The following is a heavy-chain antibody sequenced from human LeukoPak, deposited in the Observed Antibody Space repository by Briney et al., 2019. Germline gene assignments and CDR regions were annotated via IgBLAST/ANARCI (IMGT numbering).Heavy chain of an antibody. CDR3: ARDRYSIVATMYFDY. D-gene: IGHD5-12*01. V-gene: IGHV3-7*01. Sequence: GGSLRLSCAASGFTFSSNWMSWVRQAPGKGLEWVANIKQDGSEKYYVDSVKGRFPISRDNAKNSLYLQMNSLRAEDTAVYYCARDRYSIVATMYFDYWGQGTLVTVSS. CDR1: GFTFSSNW. J-gene: IGHJ4*02. CDR2: IKQDGSEK.